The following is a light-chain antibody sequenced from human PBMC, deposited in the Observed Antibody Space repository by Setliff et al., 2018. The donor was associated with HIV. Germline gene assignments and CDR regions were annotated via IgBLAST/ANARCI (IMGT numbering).Light chain of an antibody. Sequence: QSALTQPASVSASPGQSIAISCTGTTNDVGAYNYVSWYQQHPGKAPKLIIYGVTHRPSVVSDRFSGSKSGDTASLTISGLQTEDEADYYCSSYSTSSTPSVFGTGTRSPS. V-gene: IGLV2-14*03. J-gene: IGLJ1*01. CDR1: TNDVGAYNY. CDR3: SSYSTSSTPSV. CDR2: GVT.